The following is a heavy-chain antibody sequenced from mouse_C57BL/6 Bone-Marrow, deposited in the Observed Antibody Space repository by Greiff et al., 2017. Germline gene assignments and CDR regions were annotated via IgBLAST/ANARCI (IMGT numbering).Heavy chain of an antibody. J-gene: IGHJ1*03. CDR3: ARTYYGNYWYFDV. CDR1: GFSFTSYG. Sequence: QVQLKESGPGLVQPSPSLSISCTASGFSFTSYGVHWVRQSPGKGLEWLGVIWRGGSTDYNAAFMSRLSIPKANSKSQVFFKMNSLQADDTAIYYCARTYYGNYWYFDVWGTGTTVTVSS. CDR2: IWRGGST. D-gene: IGHD2-10*01. V-gene: IGHV2-5*01.